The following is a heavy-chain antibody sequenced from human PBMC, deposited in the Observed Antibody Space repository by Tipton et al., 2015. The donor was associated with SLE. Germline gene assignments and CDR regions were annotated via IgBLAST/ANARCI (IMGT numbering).Heavy chain of an antibody. Sequence: TLSLTCTVSGGSISSSSYYWGWIRQPPGKGLEWIGSIYYSGSPYYNPSLKSRVTISVDTSKNQFPQKLSSVTAADTAVYYCARRGIPTVSYYFDYWGQGTLVTVSS. CDR1: GGSISSSSYY. J-gene: IGHJ4*02. D-gene: IGHD6-13*01. CDR2: IYYSGSP. CDR3: ARRGIPTVSYYFDY. V-gene: IGHV4-39*06.